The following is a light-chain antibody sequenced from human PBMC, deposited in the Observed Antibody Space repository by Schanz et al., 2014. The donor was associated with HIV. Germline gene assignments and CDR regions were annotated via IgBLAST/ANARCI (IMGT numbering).Light chain of an antibody. V-gene: IGKV3-11*01. CDR1: QSVGSN. Sequence: EFVLTQSPATLSSSPGEEATLSCRVSQSVGSNVAWYQQKVGQPPRLLIYDTSKRATGIPVRFSGSGSETDFTLTIRGLEPEDFAVYYCQQRSNWPHTFGQGTKLEIK. J-gene: IGKJ2*01. CDR2: DTS. CDR3: QQRSNWPHT.